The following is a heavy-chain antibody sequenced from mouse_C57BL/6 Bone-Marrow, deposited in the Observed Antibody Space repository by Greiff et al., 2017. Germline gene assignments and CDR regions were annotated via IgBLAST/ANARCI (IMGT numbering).Heavy chain of an antibody. D-gene: IGHD2-3*01. CDR2: IDPSDSYT. Sequence: QVQLQQPGAELVRPGTSVKLSCKASGYTFTSYWMHWVKQSPGQGLEWIGVIDPSDSYTNYNQKFKGKATLTVDTSSRTAYMQLSSLTSEDSAVYYCAREDGYYLAYWGQGTLVTVSA. CDR1: GYTFTSYW. CDR3: AREDGYYLAY. V-gene: IGHV1-59*01. J-gene: IGHJ3*01.